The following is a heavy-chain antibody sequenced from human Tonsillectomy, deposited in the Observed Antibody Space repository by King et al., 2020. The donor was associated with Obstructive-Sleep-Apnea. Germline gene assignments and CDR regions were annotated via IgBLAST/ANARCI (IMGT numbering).Heavy chain of an antibody. Sequence: DVQLVESGGGLVKPGGSLRLSCAASGFTFSSYSMNWVRQASGKGLELVSSISSSSTYINYADSVKGRFTISRDNAKNSLYLQMNSLRAEETAVYYCARVYIAAAGHTLDYWGQGTLVTVSS. CDR1: GFTFSSYS. CDR2: ISSSSTYI. D-gene: IGHD6-13*01. J-gene: IGHJ4*02. V-gene: IGHV3-21*01. CDR3: ARVYIAAAGHTLDY.